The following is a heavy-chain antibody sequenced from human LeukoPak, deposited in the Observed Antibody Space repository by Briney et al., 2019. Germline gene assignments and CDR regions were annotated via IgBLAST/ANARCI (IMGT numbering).Heavy chain of an antibody. CDR1: GGSISSYY. V-gene: IGHV4-59*08. J-gene: IGHJ5*02. CDR3: ARLTVGVLDP. D-gene: IGHD2-15*01. CDR2: IYYSGST. Sequence: SETLSLTCTVSGGSISSYYWSWIRQPPGKGLEWIGYIYYSGSTNYNPSLKSRVTISVDTSKNQFSLKLGSVTAADTAVYYCARLTVGVLDPWGQGTLVTVSS.